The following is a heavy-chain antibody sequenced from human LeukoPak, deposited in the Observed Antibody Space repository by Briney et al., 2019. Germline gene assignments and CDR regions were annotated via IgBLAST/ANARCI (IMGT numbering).Heavy chain of an antibody. J-gene: IGHJ4*02. CDR2: ISYDGSNK. V-gene: IGHV3-30-3*01. CDR3: ARDSGYFDY. CDR1: GFTFSSYW. D-gene: IGHD1-26*01. Sequence: GGSLRLSCAASGFTFSSYWMHWVRQAPGKGLEWVAVISYDGSNKYYADSVKGRFTTSRDNSKNTLYLQMNSLRAEDTAVYYCARDSGYFDYWGQGTLVTVSS.